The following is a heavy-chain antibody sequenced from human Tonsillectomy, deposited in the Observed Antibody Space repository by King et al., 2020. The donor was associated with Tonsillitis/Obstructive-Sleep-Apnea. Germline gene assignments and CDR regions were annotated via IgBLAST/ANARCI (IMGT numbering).Heavy chain of an antibody. CDR1: GGSISSYY. CDR3: ARTYYDYIWGSYSPNNWFDP. D-gene: IGHD3-16*01. Sequence: VPLQESGPGLVKPSETLSLTCTVSGGSISSYYWSWIRPPPGKGLEWIGYIYYSGSTNYNPSLKSRVTISVDTSKNQFSLKLSSVTAADTAVYYCARTYYDYIWGSYSPNNWFDPWGQGTLVTVSS. V-gene: IGHV4-59*01. CDR2: IYYSGST. J-gene: IGHJ5*02.